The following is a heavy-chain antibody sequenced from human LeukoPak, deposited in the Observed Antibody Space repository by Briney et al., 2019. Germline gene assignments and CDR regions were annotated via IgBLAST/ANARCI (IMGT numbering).Heavy chain of an antibody. D-gene: IGHD3-10*01. CDR2: INHSGST. Sequence: PSETLSLTCTVSGGSISSYYWSWIRQPPGKGLEWIGEINHSGSTNYNPSLKSRVTISVDTSKNQFSLKLSSVTAADTAVYYCARVPRRAIITMVRGVKPPYYYYMDVWGKGTTVTISS. CDR3: ARVPRRAIITMVRGVKPPYYYYMDV. V-gene: IGHV4-34*01. CDR1: GGSISSYY. J-gene: IGHJ6*03.